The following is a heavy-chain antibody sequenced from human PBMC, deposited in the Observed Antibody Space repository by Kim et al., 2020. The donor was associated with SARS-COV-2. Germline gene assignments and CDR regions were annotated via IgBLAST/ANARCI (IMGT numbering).Heavy chain of an antibody. D-gene: IGHD1-26*01. CDR3: AKDLEWEPPLLYYYGMDV. V-gene: IGHV3-30*02. Sequence: KGRFTISRDNSKNTLYLQMNSLRAEDTAVYYCAKDLEWEPPLLYYYGMDVWGQGTTVTVSS. J-gene: IGHJ6*02.